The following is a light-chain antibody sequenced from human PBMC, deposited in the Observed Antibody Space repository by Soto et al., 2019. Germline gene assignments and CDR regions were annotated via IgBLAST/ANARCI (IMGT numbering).Light chain of an antibody. J-gene: IGKJ4*01. CDR1: QSIRDN. CDR3: QPYDNWPLT. V-gene: IGKV3-15*01. Sequence: EIVMTQSPATLSVSPGERATLSCRASQSIRDNLAWYQQKPGQAPSLVIYGASTRATGIPARFSGSGSGTEFTLTISSLQSADFAVYYCQPYDNWPLTFGGGTRVEIK. CDR2: GAS.